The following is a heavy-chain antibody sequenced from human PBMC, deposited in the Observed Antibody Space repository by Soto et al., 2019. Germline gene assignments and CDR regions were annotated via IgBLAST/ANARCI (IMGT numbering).Heavy chain of an antibody. J-gene: IGHJ6*02. CDR2: IYPGDSDT. D-gene: IGHD2-2*01. CDR1: GYSFATYW. CDR3: ARARYSTSPMDV. V-gene: IGHV5-51*01. Sequence: PGASLKISCKGSGYSFATYWIGWVRQMSGKGLEWMGIIYPGDSDTRYSPSFQGQVTISADDSITTAYLQWSTLKASDTAIYYCARARYSTSPMDVWGQGTTVTVSS.